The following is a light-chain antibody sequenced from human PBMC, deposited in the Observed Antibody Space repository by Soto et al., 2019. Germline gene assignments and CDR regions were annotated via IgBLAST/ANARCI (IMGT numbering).Light chain of an antibody. V-gene: IGLV2-8*01. CDR1: SSDVGGYNY. CDR3: SSYGGNNNLV. CDR2: EVS. J-gene: IGLJ2*01. Sequence: QSALTQPPSASGSPGQSVTISCTGTSSDVGGYNYVSWYQQHPGKAPKVMIYEVSKRPSGVPDRFSGSKSGNTASLTVSGIQAEDEADYYCSSYGGNNNLVFGGGTKVTVL.